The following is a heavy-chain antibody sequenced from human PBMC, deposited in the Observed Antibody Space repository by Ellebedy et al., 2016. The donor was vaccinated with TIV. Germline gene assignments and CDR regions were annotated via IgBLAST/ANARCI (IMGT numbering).Heavy chain of an antibody. Sequence: AASVKVSCKASGYTFTSYYMHWVRQAPGQGLEWMGIINPSGGSTSYAQKLKGRVTMTRDTSTSTVYMELSSLRSEDTAVYYCARDRGGVGATNGFDYWGQGTLVTVSS. CDR3: ARDRGGVGATNGFDY. CDR1: GYTFTSYY. J-gene: IGHJ4*02. V-gene: IGHV1-46*04. CDR2: INPSGGST. D-gene: IGHD1-26*01.